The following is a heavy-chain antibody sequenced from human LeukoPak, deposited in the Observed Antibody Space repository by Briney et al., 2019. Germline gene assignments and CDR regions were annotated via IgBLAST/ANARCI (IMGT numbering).Heavy chain of an antibody. CDR3: ARDLGGGIVATIFAY. CDR2: INAGNGNT. D-gene: IGHD5-12*01. Sequence: ASVKVSCKASGYTSTSYAMHWVRQAPGQRLEGMGWINAGNGNTKYAQKFQGRVTITRDTSASTAYMELSSLRSEDTAVYYCARDLGGGIVATIFAYWGQGTLVTVSS. J-gene: IGHJ4*02. V-gene: IGHV1-3*01. CDR1: GYTSTSYA.